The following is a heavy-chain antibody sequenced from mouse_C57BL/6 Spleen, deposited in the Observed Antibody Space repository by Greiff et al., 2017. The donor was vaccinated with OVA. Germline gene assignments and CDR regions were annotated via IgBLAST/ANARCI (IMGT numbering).Heavy chain of an antibody. D-gene: IGHD3-2*01. CDR3: AREDDSSGYVGNDMGY. CDR2: IYPGNSDT. Sequence: EVQLQQSGTVLARPGASVKMSCKTSGYTFTSYWMHWVKQRPGQGLEWIGAIYPGNSDTSYNHTFKGKAKLTAVTSASTAYMELSSLTNEDSAVYYSAREDDSSGYVGNDMGYWGQGTSVTVSS. J-gene: IGHJ4*01. V-gene: IGHV1-5*01. CDR1: GYTFTSYW.